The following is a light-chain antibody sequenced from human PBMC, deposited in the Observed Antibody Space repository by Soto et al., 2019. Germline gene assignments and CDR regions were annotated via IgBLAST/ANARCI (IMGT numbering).Light chain of an antibody. CDR1: QTVSDNY. CDR2: GAS. J-gene: IGKJ4*01. V-gene: IGKV3-20*01. Sequence: EIVLTQSPGALSLSPGERATLSCRASQTVSDNYLAWYQQKPGQAPRLLIYGASTRATGIPDRFSGSGSGTDFTLTISRLEPEDCAVYYCKQYGGSPLVSFGGGTKVEIK. CDR3: KQYGGSPLVS.